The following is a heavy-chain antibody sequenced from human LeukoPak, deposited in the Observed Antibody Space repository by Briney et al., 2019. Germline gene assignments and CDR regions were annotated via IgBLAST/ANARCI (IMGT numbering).Heavy chain of an antibody. CDR1: GFTFSSYA. V-gene: IGHV3-30*04. CDR2: ISYDGSNK. CDR3: AKDRVEWLSWFDY. D-gene: IGHD3-3*01. Sequence: PGRSLRLSCAASGFTFSSYAMHWVRQAPGKGLEWVAVISYDGSNKYYADSVKGRFTISRDNSKNTLYLQMNSLRAEDTAVYYCAKDRVEWLSWFDYWGQGTLVTVSS. J-gene: IGHJ4*02.